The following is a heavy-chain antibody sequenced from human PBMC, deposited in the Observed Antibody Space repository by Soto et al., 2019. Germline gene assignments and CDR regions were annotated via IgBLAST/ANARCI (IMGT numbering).Heavy chain of an antibody. CDR3: ARDEGYDSSGYYDTPYNWFDP. J-gene: IGHJ5*02. CDR2: ISKDTGRAT. CDR1: GFIFRDWF. V-gene: IGHV3-11*01. D-gene: IGHD3-22*01. Sequence: GGSLRLSCAASGFIFRDWFMSWIRQAPGKGLEWISYISKDTGRATRYADSVKGRFTISRDNAKNSLFLQMNNLTVEDTAVYYCARDEGYDSSGYYDTPYNWFDPWGQGTLVTVSS.